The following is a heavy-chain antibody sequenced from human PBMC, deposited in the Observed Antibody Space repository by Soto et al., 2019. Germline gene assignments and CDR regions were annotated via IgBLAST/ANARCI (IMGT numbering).Heavy chain of an antibody. CDR1: GGSISSGGYY. Sequence: SETLSLTCTVSGGSISSGGYYWSWIRQHPGKGLEWIGYIYYSGSTYYNPSLKSRVTISVDTSKDQFSLKLSSVTAADTAVYYFARVSSDSSGYYTFDYWGQGTLVTVSS. CDR3: ARVSSDSSGYYTFDY. D-gene: IGHD3-22*01. J-gene: IGHJ4*02. V-gene: IGHV4-31*03. CDR2: IYYSGST.